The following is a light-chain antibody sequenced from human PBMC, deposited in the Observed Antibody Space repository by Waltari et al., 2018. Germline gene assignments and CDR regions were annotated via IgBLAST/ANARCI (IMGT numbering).Light chain of an antibody. CDR3: QQYGSSYT. CDR1: QSVSSNY. Sequence: EIVLTQSPGTLSLSPGERATLSCRASQSVSSNYLAWYQHNPGQAPRPLIYGATSRATGIADRFSGSGSGTDVTLTISRLEPEDFAVYYCQQYGSSYTFGQGTKLEIK. V-gene: IGKV3-20*01. J-gene: IGKJ2*01. CDR2: GAT.